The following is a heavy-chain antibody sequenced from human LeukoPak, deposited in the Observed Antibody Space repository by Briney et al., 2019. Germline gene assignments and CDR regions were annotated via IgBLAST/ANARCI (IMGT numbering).Heavy chain of an antibody. V-gene: IGHV3-30*02. D-gene: IGHD6-6*01. CDR2: IRYDGSNK. CDR3: AKAIHSSSSGVVDY. J-gene: IGHJ4*02. Sequence: GGSQRLSCAASGFIFSNYAMHWVRQAPGKGLEWVTFIRYDGSNKYYAESVKGRFTISRDNSKNTLYLQMNSLRAEDTAVYYCAKAIHSSSSGVVDYWGQGTLVTVSS. CDR1: GFIFSNYA.